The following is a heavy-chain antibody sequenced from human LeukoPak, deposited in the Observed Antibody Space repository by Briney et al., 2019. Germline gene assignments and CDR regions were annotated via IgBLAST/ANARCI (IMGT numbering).Heavy chain of an antibody. D-gene: IGHD3-16*01. CDR1: GFTFSNYA. CDR2: ISSSGGST. J-gene: IGHJ4*02. Sequence: PGWSLRLSCAASGFTFSNYAMNWVRQAPGKGLESVSVISSSGGSTYYADSVKGRFSISRDNSKNTLYLQMNSLRAEDTAIYYCAKNSGVMVTSLDYWGRGTLVTVSS. V-gene: IGHV3-23*01. CDR3: AKNSGVMVTSLDY.